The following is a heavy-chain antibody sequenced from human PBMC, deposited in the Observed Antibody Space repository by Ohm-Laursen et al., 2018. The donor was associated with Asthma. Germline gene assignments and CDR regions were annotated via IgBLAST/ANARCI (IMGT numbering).Heavy chain of an antibody. J-gene: IGHJ4*02. V-gene: IGHV3-11*01. Sequence: SLRLSCAASGFTFSDYYMSFIRQAPGKGLEWVSYIGNSGSAIYYADSVKGRFTLSRDNAKNSLYLQMNSLRAEDTAVYYCARLCAYGDYCFDYWGQGTLVTVSS. CDR1: GFTFSDYY. D-gene: IGHD4-17*01. CDR3: ARLCAYGDYCFDY. CDR2: IGNSGSAI.